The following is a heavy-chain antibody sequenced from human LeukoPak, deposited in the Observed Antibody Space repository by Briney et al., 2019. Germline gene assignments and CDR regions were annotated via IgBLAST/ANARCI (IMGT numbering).Heavy chain of an antibody. CDR3: ARSETSIPDF. CDR2: INPNSGDT. Sequence: GASVKVSCKASGYTFTVYYMHWVRQAPGQGLDWMGRINPNSGDTHYAQKFQGRVTMTRDTSISAAYMELSRLTSDDTAVYYCARSETSIPDFWGQGTLVTVSS. V-gene: IGHV1-2*06. D-gene: IGHD6-6*01. CDR1: GYTFTVYY. J-gene: IGHJ4*02.